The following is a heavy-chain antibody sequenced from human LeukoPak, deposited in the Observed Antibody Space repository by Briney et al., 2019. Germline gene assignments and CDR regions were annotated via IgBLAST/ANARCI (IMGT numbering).Heavy chain of an antibody. D-gene: IGHD2-15*01. CDR3: AKQSYCSGGSCYPSWFDP. V-gene: IGHV3-23*01. Sequence: GGSLRLSCAASGFTFSSYAMSWVRQAPGKGLECVSAISGSGGSTYYADSVKGRFTISRDNSKNTLYLQMNSLRAEDTAVYYCAKQSYCSGGSCYPSWFDPWGQGTLVTVSS. CDR2: ISGSGGST. CDR1: GFTFSSYA. J-gene: IGHJ5*02.